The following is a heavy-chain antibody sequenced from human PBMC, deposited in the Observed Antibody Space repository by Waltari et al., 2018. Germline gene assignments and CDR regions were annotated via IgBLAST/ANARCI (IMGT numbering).Heavy chain of an antibody. Sequence: VQLVHSAAAVKKPGSSVKVSCKASGGTLSSYPFTWVRQAPGQGLEWMGGIIPIFGTTNYAQKFQGRVTISADESTSTVFLELSSLRAEDTAVYYCARDFWSGTDYYYYMDVWGKGTTVTVSS. CDR2: IIPIFGTT. V-gene: IGHV1-69*01. D-gene: IGHD3-3*01. CDR1: GGTLSSYP. CDR3: ARDFWSGTDYYYYMDV. J-gene: IGHJ6*03.